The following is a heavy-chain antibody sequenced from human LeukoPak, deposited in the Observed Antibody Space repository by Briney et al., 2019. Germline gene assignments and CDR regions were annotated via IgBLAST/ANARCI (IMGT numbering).Heavy chain of an antibody. D-gene: IGHD6-13*01. CDR2: ISDSGGST. CDR3: AKGRAAAGMYPLLLYGMDV. J-gene: IGHJ6*02. Sequence: GGSLRLSCAASGFPLRSYAMSWVRQAPGKGLEWVSVISDSGGSTYYADSVEGRFTISRDNSKNTLYLQMNSLRAEDTAVYYCAKGRAAAGMYPLLLYGMDVWGQGTTITVSS. CDR1: GFPLRSYA. V-gene: IGHV3-23*01.